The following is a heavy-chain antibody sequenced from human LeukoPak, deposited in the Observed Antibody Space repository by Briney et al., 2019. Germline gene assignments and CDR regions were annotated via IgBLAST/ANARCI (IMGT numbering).Heavy chain of an antibody. D-gene: IGHD3-3*01. CDR1: GFTFSSYA. Sequence: GGSLRLSCAASGFTFSSYAMSWVRQAPGKGLEWVSAISGSGGSTYYADSVKGRFTISRDNSKNTLYLQMNSLRAEDTAVYYCAKVNSGYDFWSGSAPHYFDYWGQGTLVTVSS. V-gene: IGHV3-23*01. CDR2: ISGSGGST. CDR3: AKVNSGYDFWSGSAPHYFDY. J-gene: IGHJ4*02.